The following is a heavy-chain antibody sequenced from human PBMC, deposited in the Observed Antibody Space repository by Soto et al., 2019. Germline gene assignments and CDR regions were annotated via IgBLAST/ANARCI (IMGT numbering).Heavy chain of an antibody. CDR1: GGAFSSYA. D-gene: IGHD2-2*01. J-gene: IGHJ6*02. CDR3: AKGIVVVPAADYYYYGMDV. Sequence: GASVKVSCKASGGAFSSYAISWVLQAPGQGLEWMGGIIPIFGTANYAQKFQGRVTITADESTSTAYMELSSLRSEDTAVYYCAKGIVVVPAADYYYYGMDVWGQGXTVTVSS. V-gene: IGHV1-69*13. CDR2: IIPIFGTA.